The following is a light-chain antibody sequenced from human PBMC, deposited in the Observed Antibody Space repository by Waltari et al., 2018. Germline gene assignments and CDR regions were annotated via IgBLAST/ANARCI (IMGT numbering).Light chain of an antibody. CDR2: ATS. CDR1: QGITRW. V-gene: IGKV1D-16*02. J-gene: IGKJ4*01. Sequence: DIRVTQSPSSLSASVGDRVTITCRARQGITRWLAWYQQKPEEAPKSLIYATSSLQSGVPSRVSGSGSGTDFTLTINHLQPEDFATYYCQQYNSFPLTFGGGTKVEIK. CDR3: QQYNSFPLT.